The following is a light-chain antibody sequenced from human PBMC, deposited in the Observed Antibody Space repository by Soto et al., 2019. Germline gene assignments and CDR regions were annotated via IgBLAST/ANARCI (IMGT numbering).Light chain of an antibody. CDR1: SGSIASNY. CDR3: QSYDSSTVV. Sequence: NFMLTQPHSVSESPGKTVTISCTRSSGSIASNYVQWYQQRPGSAPTTVIYEDKQRPSGVPDRFSGSTDGSSNSASLTISGLQTEDEADYYGQSYDSSTVVFGGGTKLTVL. V-gene: IGLV6-57*04. J-gene: IGLJ2*01. CDR2: EDK.